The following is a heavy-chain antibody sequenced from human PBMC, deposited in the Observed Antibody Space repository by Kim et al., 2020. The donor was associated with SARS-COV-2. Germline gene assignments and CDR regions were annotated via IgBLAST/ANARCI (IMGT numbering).Heavy chain of an antibody. Sequence: ASVKVSCKASGYTFTSYGISWVRQAPGQGLEWMGWISAYNGNTNYAQKLQGRVTMTTDTSTSTAYMELRSLRSDDTAVYYCARVQLIGSGAAVVVAADLSDYWGQGTLVTVSS. CDR3: ARVQLIGSGAAVVVAADLSDY. CDR2: ISAYNGNT. V-gene: IGHV1-18*01. J-gene: IGHJ4*02. D-gene: IGHD2-15*01. CDR1: GYTFTSYG.